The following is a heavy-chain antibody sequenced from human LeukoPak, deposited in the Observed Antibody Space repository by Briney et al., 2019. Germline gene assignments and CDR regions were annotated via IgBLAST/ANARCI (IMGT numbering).Heavy chain of an antibody. D-gene: IGHD2-15*01. V-gene: IGHV3-23*01. CDR3: AKNVVVKRYIDY. CDR1: GFTFSNHA. Sequence: GESLRLSCAASGFTFSNHAMSWVRQTPGKGLQWVSVISGSGRTTEYADSVKGRFTISRDNSKNTLSLQMNSLRVEDTAIYYCAKNVVVKRYIDYWGQGTLVTVSS. J-gene: IGHJ4*02. CDR2: ISGSGRTT.